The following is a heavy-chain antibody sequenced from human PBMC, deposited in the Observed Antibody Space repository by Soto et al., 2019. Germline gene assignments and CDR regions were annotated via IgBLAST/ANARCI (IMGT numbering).Heavy chain of an antibody. V-gene: IGHV1-69*06. Sequence: QVQLVQSGAEVKKPGSSVKVSCKTSGGTFSTYSIVWVRQAPGEGLEWMGGIIPIFGTANYAQKFQDRVTITADKSTNTAFMELSSLKSEDTAMYYCASSSGNNYGAGTNSYFDYWGQGTLVTVSS. CDR2: IIPIFGTA. J-gene: IGHJ4*02. CDR3: ASSSGNNYGAGTNSYFDY. CDR1: GGTFSTYS. D-gene: IGHD1-26*01.